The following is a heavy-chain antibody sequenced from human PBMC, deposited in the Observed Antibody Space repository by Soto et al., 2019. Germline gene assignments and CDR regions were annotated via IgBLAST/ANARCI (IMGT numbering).Heavy chain of an antibody. Sequence: QPQLQESGPGLVKPSETLSLTCTVSSGSISSPNYYWGWIRRPPGRGLEWVGSVDYRGTTYSGPSLNSRVTIVVDASTNQFVLELSSVTAADTAVYYCARGNYCDRWSNRHYYFDNWGQGTLVSVS. CDR1: SGSISSPNYY. D-gene: IGHD3-16*02. J-gene: IGHJ4*02. CDR2: VDYRGTT. CDR3: ARGNYCDRWSNRHYYFDN. V-gene: IGHV4-39*01.